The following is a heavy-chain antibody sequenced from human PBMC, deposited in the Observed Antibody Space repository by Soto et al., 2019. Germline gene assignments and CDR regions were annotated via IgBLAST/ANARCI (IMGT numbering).Heavy chain of an antibody. V-gene: IGHV1-2*02. Sequence: ASVKVSCKASGYTFTGYYMHWVRQAPGQGLEWMGWINPNSGSTNYAQKFQGRVTMTRDTSISTAYMELSRLRSDDTAVYYCARFSSTDDAFDIWGQGTMVTVSS. D-gene: IGHD6-13*01. CDR3: ARFSSTDDAFDI. CDR2: INPNSGST. J-gene: IGHJ3*02. CDR1: GYTFTGYY.